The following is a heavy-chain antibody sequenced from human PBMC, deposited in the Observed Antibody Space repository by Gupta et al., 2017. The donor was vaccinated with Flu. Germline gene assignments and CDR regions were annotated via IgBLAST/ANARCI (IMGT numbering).Heavy chain of an antibody. CDR3: ARDMTLGELSLWDY. CDR1: GFTFSRYG. Sequence: QVQLVESGGGVVQPGRSLRLSCAASGFTFSRYGMHRVRQAPGKGLEGVAVIWYDGSNKYYADSVKGRFTISRDNSKNTLYLQMNSLRAEDTAVYYCARDMTLGELSLWDYWGQGTLVTVSS. CDR2: IWYDGSNK. D-gene: IGHD3-16*02. J-gene: IGHJ4*02. V-gene: IGHV3-33*01.